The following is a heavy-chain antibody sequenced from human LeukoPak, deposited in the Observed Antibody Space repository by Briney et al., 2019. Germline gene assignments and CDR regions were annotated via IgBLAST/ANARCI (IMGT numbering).Heavy chain of an antibody. CDR2: INHNAEMI. V-gene: IGHV3-48*02. J-gene: IGHJ4*02. CDR1: GFTFSSYA. D-gene: IGHD3-9*01. Sequence: GGSLRLSCAASGFTFSSYAMHWVRQAPGKGLEWIAYINHNAEMIFYPDFVKGRFTISRDNAKNSLYLQMNALRYEDTAIYYCARDHDWAFDLWGQGTLVTVSS. CDR3: ARDHDWAFDL.